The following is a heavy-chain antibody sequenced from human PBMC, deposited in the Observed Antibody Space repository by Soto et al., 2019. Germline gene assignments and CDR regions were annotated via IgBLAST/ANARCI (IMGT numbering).Heavy chain of an antibody. D-gene: IGHD2-15*01. Sequence: ASETLSLTCTVSGGSISSGGYYWSWIRQHPGKGLEWIGYIYYSGSTYYNPSLKSRVTISVDTSKNQFSLKLSSVTAADTAVYYCARESPQRAYCSGGSCYSPRARGRFDPWGQGTLVTVSS. V-gene: IGHV4-31*03. CDR1: GGSISSGGYY. CDR3: ARESPQRAYCSGGSCYSPRARGRFDP. J-gene: IGHJ5*02. CDR2: IYYSGST.